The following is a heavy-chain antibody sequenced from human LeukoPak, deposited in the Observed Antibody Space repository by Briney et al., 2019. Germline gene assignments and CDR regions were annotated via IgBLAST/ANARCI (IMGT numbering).Heavy chain of an antibody. CDR1: GFTFSSYG. CDR2: ISYDGSNK. J-gene: IGHJ6*02. V-gene: IGHV3-30*03. CDR3: ARDLRIGPSERGIYYYYYGMDV. D-gene: IGHD2-15*01. Sequence: GGSLRLSCAASGFTFSSYGMHWVRQAPGKGLEWVAVISYDGSNKYYADSVKGRFTISRDNSKNTLYLQMNSLRAEDTAVYYCARDLRIGPSERGIYYYYYGMDVWGQGTTVTVSS.